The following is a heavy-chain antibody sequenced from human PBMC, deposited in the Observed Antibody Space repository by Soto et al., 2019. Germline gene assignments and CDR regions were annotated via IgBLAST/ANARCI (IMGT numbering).Heavy chain of an antibody. Sequence: GGSLRLSXAASGSTFSNYGMHWVRQAPGKGLEWVALISYDGSNKYYADSVKGRFTISRDNTKNTLYLQMNSLRAEDSAVYYCAKDLHSSGWAAYNFDYWGQGTLVTVSS. J-gene: IGHJ4*02. V-gene: IGHV3-30*18. D-gene: IGHD6-25*01. CDR1: GSTFSNYG. CDR2: ISYDGSNK. CDR3: AKDLHSSGWAAYNFDY.